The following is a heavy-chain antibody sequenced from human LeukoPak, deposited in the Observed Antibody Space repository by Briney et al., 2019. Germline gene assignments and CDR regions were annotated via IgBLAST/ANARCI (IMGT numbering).Heavy chain of an antibody. J-gene: IGHJ4*02. CDR2: ISYSGSTI. CDR3: ARDPGCGGGSCYSRFDY. D-gene: IGHD2-15*01. V-gene: IGHV3-48*03. Sequence: GGSLRLSCAASGFTFSSYEMNWVRQAPGKGLEWFSYISYSGSTIYYGDSVKGRFTISRDNAKNSLYLQMSSLRAEDTAVYYCARDPGCGGGSCYSRFDYWGQGTLVTVS. CDR1: GFTFSSYE.